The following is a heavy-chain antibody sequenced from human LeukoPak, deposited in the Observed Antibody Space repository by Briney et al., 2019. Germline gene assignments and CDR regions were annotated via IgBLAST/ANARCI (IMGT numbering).Heavy chain of an antibody. CDR2: ISYDGSNK. Sequence: GGSLRLSCAASGFTFSSDAMHWVRQAPGKGLEWVAVISYDGSNKYYADSVKGRFTISRDNSKNTLYLQMNSLRAEDTAVYYCARVSGKFYDILTGYYSYWGQGTLVTVSS. V-gene: IGHV3-30-3*01. J-gene: IGHJ4*02. CDR1: GFTFSSDA. CDR3: ARVSGKFYDILTGYYSY. D-gene: IGHD3-9*01.